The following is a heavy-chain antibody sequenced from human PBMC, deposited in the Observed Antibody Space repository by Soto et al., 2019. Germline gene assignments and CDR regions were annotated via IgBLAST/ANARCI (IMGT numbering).Heavy chain of an antibody. CDR3: ARVGYCSSTSCYPYYYGMDV. CDR1: GYTFTSCA. V-gene: IGHV1-3*01. CDR2: INAGNGNT. D-gene: IGHD2-2*01. J-gene: IGHJ6*02. Sequence: ASVKVSCKASGYTFTSCAMHWGRQAPGQRLEWMGWINAGNGNTTYSQKFQGRVTITRDTSASTAYMELSSLRSEDTAVYYCARVGYCSSTSCYPYYYGMDVWGQGTTVTVSS.